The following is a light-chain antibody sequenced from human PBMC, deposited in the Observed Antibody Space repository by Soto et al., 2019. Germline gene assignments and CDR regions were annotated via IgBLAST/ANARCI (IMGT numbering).Light chain of an antibody. Sequence: QSVVTQPPSVSGTPGQRVTISCSGSSSNIGNNYVYWYQQLPGTAPKLLIYRSSQRPSGVPDRVSGSKSGTSASLAISGLRSEDEADYFCAAWDDSLNGLWVFGGGTKLTVL. CDR2: RSS. CDR3: AAWDDSLNGLWV. V-gene: IGLV1-47*01. CDR1: SSNIGNNY. J-gene: IGLJ3*02.